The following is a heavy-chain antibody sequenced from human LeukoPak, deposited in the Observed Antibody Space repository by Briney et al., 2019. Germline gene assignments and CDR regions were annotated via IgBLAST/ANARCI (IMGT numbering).Heavy chain of an antibody. CDR3: AKRGGSSWFGDFDY. V-gene: IGHV3-23*01. J-gene: IGHJ4*02. CDR1: GLTFSSYA. CDR2: LSASGGST. Sequence: PGGSLRLSCAASGLTFSSYAMSWVRQAPGKGLEWVSALSASGGSTYYADSVKGRFSISRDNSKNTLYLQMNRLRAEDTAVYYCAKRGGSSWFGDFDYWGQGTLVTVSS. D-gene: IGHD6-13*01.